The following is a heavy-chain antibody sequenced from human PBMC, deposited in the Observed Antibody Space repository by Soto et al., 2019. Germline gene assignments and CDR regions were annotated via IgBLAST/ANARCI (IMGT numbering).Heavy chain of an antibody. CDR2: ISGSGGST. CDR3: AKGESNYGPGYYYYGMDV. Sequence: GGSLRLSCAASGFTFSSYAMSWVRQAPGKGLEWVSAISGSGGSTYYADSVKGRFTISRDNSKNTLYLQMNSLRAEDTAVYYCAKGESNYGPGYYYYGMDVWGQGTTVTVSS. J-gene: IGHJ6*02. V-gene: IGHV3-23*01. CDR1: GFTFSSYA. D-gene: IGHD4-4*01.